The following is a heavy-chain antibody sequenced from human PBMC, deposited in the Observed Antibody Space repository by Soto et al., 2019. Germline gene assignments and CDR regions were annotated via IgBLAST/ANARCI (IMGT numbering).Heavy chain of an antibody. Sequence: GESLKISCKGSGYRFSDYWIAWVRQMPGKGLEWMGIIYPDNSNIRNSPSFEGQVTISADKSISTAHLQWSSLKASNSAMYYCARFGGAALSYNWFDSWGQGTLVTVSS. CDR1: GYRFSDYW. V-gene: IGHV5-51*01. CDR2: IYPDNSNI. CDR3: ARFGGAALSYNWFDS. J-gene: IGHJ5*01. D-gene: IGHD3-16*01.